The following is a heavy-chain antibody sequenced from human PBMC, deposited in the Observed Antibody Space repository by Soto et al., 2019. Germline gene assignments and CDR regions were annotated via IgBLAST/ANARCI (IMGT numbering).Heavy chain of an antibody. CDR2: IDYSGIT. CDR3: AGHQIFGVVPTCFDY. D-gene: IGHD3-3*01. CDR1: GDSISSGEYY. J-gene: IGHJ4*02. Sequence: SETLSLTCTVSGDSISSGEYYWTWIRQPPGKGLEWIGYIDYSGITYYNPSLKSRVTISVDTSKNQFSLKLSSVTAADTAVYYCAGHQIFGVVPTCFDYWGQGTLVTVSS. V-gene: IGHV4-30-4*08.